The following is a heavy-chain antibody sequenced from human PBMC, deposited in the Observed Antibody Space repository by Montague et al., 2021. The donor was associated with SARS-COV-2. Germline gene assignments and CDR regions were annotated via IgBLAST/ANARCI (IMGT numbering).Heavy chain of an antibody. CDR3: ARGWVATIPHMDN. D-gene: IGHD5-12*01. J-gene: IGHJ4*02. CDR1: GDSVSSNSAA. V-gene: IGHV6-1*01. Sequence: CAISGDSVSSNSAAWNWIRQSPSRGLEWLGRTYYRSKWHNDYAVXXKSRITINPDTSKNQFSLQLKSVTPEDTAVYYCARGWVATIPHMDNWGQGSLVIVPS. CDR2: TYYRSKWHN.